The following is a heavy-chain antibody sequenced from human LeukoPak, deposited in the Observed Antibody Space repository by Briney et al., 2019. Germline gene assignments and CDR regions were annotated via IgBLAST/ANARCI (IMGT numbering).Heavy chain of an antibody. V-gene: IGHV3-48*01. D-gene: IGHD6-13*01. CDR1: GFTFSSYS. CDR3: AKGSQVSWYFRDYFDY. Sequence: GGSLRLSCAASGFTFSSYSMNWVRQAPGKGLEWVSYISSSSSTIYYADSVKGRFTISRDNAKNSLYLQMNSLRAEDTAVYYCAKGSQVSWYFRDYFDYWGQGTLVTVSS. CDR2: ISSSSSTI. J-gene: IGHJ4*02.